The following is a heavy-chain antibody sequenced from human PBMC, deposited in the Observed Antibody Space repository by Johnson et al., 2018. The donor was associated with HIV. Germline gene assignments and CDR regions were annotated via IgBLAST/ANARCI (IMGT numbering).Heavy chain of an antibody. CDR1: GFTFSTYG. CDR3: ARDQVVEMATIIGDDAFDI. J-gene: IGHJ3*02. V-gene: IGHV3-30*03. D-gene: IGHD5-24*01. Sequence: QMQLVESGGGVVQPGRSLRLSCAASGFTFSTYGMHWVRQAPGKGLEWVAVISYDGSNKYYADSVKGRFTISRDNSKNTLYLQMNSLRAEDTAVYYCARDQVVEMATIIGDDAFDIWGQGTMVTVSS. CDR2: ISYDGSNK.